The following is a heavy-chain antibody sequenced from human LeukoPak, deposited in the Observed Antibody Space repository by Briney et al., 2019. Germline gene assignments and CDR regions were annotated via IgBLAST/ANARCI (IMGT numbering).Heavy chain of an antibody. J-gene: IGHJ4*02. CDR3: ARGDCSSTSCYTFDY. Sequence: SETLSLTCAVYGGSFSGYYWSWNRQPPGKGLEWIGEINHSGSTNYNPSLKSRVTISVDTSKNQFSLKLSSVTAADTAVYYCARGDCSSTSCYTFDYWGQGTLLTVSS. D-gene: IGHD2-2*02. CDR2: INHSGST. V-gene: IGHV4-34*01. CDR1: GGSFSGYY.